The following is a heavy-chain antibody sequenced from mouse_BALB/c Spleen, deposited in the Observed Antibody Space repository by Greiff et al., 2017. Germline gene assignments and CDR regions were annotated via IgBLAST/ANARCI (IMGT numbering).Heavy chain of an antibody. CDR1: GYAFSSSW. D-gene: IGHD3-3*01. CDR2: IYPGDGDT. CDR3: ARGGTGAMDY. V-gene: IGHV1-82*01. J-gene: IGHJ4*01. Sequence: VKLMESGPELVKPGASVKISCKASGYAFSSSWMNWVKQRPGQGLEWIGRIYPGDGDTNYNGKFKGKATLTADKSSSTAYMQLSSLTSVDSAVYFCARGGTGAMDYWGQGTSVTVSS.